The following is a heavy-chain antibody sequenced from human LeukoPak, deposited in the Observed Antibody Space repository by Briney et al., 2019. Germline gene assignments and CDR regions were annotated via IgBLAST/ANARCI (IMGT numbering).Heavy chain of an antibody. Sequence: PGGSLRLSCAASGFTFSSYGMHWVRQAPGKGLEWVSTISGSGESTYYADPVKGRFTMSRDNSKNTLYLQMNSLRAEDTAVYHCAKAGGRYCSSATCNRYDYWGQGALVIVSS. CDR1: GFTFSSYG. D-gene: IGHD2-2*02. J-gene: IGHJ4*02. CDR2: ISGSGEST. V-gene: IGHV3-23*01. CDR3: AKAGGRYCSSATCNRYDY.